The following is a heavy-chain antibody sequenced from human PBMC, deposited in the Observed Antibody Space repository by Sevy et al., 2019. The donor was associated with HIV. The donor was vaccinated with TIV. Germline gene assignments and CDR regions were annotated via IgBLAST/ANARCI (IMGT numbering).Heavy chain of an antibody. V-gene: IGHV3-73*01. CDR1: GFTFSGSA. Sequence: GGSLRLSCAASGFTFSGSAMHWVRQASGKGLEWVGRIRSKANSYATAYAASVKGRFTIARDDSKNTAYRQMNSLKTEDTAVYYCTSRCGGYYYDSSGYYDQGAGAFDIWGQGTMVTVSS. CDR3: TSRCGGYYYDSSGYYDQGAGAFDI. J-gene: IGHJ3*02. D-gene: IGHD3-22*01. CDR2: IRSKANSYAT.